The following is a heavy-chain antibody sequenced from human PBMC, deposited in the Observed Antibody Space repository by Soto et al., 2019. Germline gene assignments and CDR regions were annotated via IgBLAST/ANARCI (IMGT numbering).Heavy chain of an antibody. V-gene: IGHV3-23*01. CDR3: ANIARDSSRKRYFDY. Sequence: GGSLRLSCAASGFTFSSYAMSWVRQAPGKGLEWVSAISGSGGSTYYADSVKGRFTISRDNSKNTLYLQMNSLRAEDTAVYYCANIARDSSRKRYFDYWGQGTLVTVSS. D-gene: IGHD6-13*01. J-gene: IGHJ4*02. CDR2: ISGSGGST. CDR1: GFTFSSYA.